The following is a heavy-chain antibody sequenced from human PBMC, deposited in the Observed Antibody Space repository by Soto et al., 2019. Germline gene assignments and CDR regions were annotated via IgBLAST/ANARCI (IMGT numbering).Heavy chain of an antibody. V-gene: IGHV3-23*01. D-gene: IGHD4-17*01. CDR2: ISGSGGST. Sequence: GGSLRLSCAASGFTFSSYAMSWVRQAPGKGLEWVSAISGSGGSTYHADSVKGRFTISRDNSKNTLYLQMNSLRAEDTAVYYCAKDSAEIYTVTTNGAFDIWGQGTMVTVSS. J-gene: IGHJ3*02. CDR1: GFTFSSYA. CDR3: AKDSAEIYTVTTNGAFDI.